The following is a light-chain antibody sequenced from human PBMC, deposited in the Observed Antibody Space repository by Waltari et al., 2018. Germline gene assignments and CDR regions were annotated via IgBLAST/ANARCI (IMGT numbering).Light chain of an antibody. Sequence: DIQMPQSHSTLSASVGDRLTIPCRASQSISNWLAWYQQKPGKAPKLLIYKASTLESGVPSRFSGSGSGTEFTLTISSLQPDDFATYYCQQYNSYSLLTFGGGTKVEIK. CDR2: KAS. J-gene: IGKJ4*01. CDR3: QQYNSYSLLT. CDR1: QSISNW. V-gene: IGKV1-5*03.